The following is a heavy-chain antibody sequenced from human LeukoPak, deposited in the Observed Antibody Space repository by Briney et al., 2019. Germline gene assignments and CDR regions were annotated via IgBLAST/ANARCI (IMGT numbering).Heavy chain of an antibody. V-gene: IGHV3-9*03. D-gene: IGHD3-10*01. CDR3: AKAGDGAPGSRTYMDV. CDR2: ISWNSGSI. CDR1: GFTFDDYA. Sequence: GRSLRLSCAASGFTFDDYAMHCVRQAPGKGLEWVSGISWNSGSIGYADSVKGRFTISRDNAKNSLYLQMNSLRAEDMALYYCAKAGDGAPGSRTYMDVWGKGTTVTVSS. J-gene: IGHJ6*03.